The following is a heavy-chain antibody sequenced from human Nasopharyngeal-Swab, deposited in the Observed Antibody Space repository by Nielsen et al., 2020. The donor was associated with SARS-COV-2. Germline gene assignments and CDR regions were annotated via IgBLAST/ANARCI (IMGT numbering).Heavy chain of an antibody. D-gene: IGHD6-19*01. CDR3: AKDYSNGWRPVYYFDY. CDR1: GFTFDDYA. CDR2: ISWNSCSI. J-gene: IGHJ4*02. V-gene: IGHV3-9*01. Sequence: SLKISCAASGFTFDDYAMHWVRQAPGKGLEWVSGISWNSCSIGYADSVKGRFTISRDNAKNSLYLQMNSLRAEDTALYYCAKDYSNGWRPVYYFDYWGQGTLVTVSS.